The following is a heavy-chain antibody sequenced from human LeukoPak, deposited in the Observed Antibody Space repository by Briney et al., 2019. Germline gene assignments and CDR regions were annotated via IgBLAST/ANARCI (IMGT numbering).Heavy chain of an antibody. CDR2: IYYSGST. Sequence: TSETLSLTCTVSGGSISSHYWSWIRQPPGKGLEWIGYIYYSGSTNYNPSLKSRVTISVDTSKNQFSLKLSSVTAADTAVYYCARRQVTTWYFDLWGRSTLVTVSS. CDR3: ARRQVTTWYFDL. D-gene: IGHD4-17*01. CDR1: GGSISSHY. V-gene: IGHV4-59*08. J-gene: IGHJ2*01.